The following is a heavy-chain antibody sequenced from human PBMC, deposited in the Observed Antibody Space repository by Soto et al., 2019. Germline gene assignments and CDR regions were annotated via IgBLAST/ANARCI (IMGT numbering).Heavy chain of an antibody. CDR1: GFTFINAW. CDR3: AKEVATDFDC. J-gene: IGHJ4*02. D-gene: IGHD5-12*01. CDR2: ISGSGGST. V-gene: IGHV3-23*01. Sequence: PGGSLRLSCAASGFTFINAWMTWVRQAPGKGLEWVSTISGSGGSTYYADSVKGRFTISRDNYKKTLYLQMNSLRAEDTAVYYCAKEVATDFDCWGQGTLVTV.